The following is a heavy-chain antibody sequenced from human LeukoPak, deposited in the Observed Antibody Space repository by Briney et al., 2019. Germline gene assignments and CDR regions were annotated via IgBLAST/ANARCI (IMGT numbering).Heavy chain of an antibody. V-gene: IGHV3-30-3*01. Sequence: PGGSLRLSCAASEFTFSNYAMHWVRQAPGKGLEWVAVISYDGSNKYYADSVKGRFTISRDNSKNTLYLQMNSLRAEDTAVYYCAKDLEYIVVVPAAIGSDYWGQGTLVTVSS. J-gene: IGHJ4*02. D-gene: IGHD2-2*02. CDR3: AKDLEYIVVVPAAIGSDY. CDR1: EFTFSNYA. CDR2: ISYDGSNK.